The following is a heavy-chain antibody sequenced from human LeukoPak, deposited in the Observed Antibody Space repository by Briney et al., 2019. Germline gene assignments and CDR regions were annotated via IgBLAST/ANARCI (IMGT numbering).Heavy chain of an antibody. CDR1: GFTFDDYA. V-gene: IGHV3-43*02. J-gene: IGHJ6*02. CDR3: AKDLIPVAAWSDYYYYYGMDV. Sequence: PGGSLRLSCAASGFTFDDYAMHWVRQAPGKGLEWVSLISGDGGSTYYADSVKGRFTISRDNSKNSLYLQMNSLRTEDTALYYCAKDLIPVAAWSDYYYYYGMDVWGQGTTVTVSS. CDR2: ISGDGGST. D-gene: IGHD6-13*01.